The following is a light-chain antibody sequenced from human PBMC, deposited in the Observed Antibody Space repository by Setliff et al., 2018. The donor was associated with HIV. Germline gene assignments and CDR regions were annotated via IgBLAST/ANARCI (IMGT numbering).Light chain of an antibody. V-gene: IGLV2-11*01. CDR3: CSYAGSRSFV. CDR1: SSDIGTYDY. CDR2: YVT. J-gene: IGLJ1*01. Sequence: QSALTQPRSVSGSPGQSVTISCSGTSSDIGTYDYVSWFQHHPGNAPKLIIYYVTDRPSGVPDRFSGSKSGNTASLRISGLQTDDEADYYCCSYAGSRSFVFATGTKVTVL.